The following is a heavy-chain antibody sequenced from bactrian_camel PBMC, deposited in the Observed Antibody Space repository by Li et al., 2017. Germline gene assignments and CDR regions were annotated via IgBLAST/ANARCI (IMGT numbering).Heavy chain of an antibody. V-gene: IGHV3S26*01. CDR1: GYTRRSYC. J-gene: IGHJ4*01. CDR2: NIDDDGET. CDR3: ATLSRQYGGTWSCRLDRFGA. D-gene: IGHD6*01. Sequence: HVQLVESGGRSVQAGGSLKLSCVASGYTRRSYCMAWFRQAPGKECEGVANIDDDGETTYADLVKGRFTISKDTSKNTLYLQMNNLKPEDTAMYYCATLSRQYGGTWSCRLDRFGAWGQGTQVTVS.